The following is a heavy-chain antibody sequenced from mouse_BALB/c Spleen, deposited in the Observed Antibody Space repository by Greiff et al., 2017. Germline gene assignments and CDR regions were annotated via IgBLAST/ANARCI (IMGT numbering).Heavy chain of an antibody. CDR1: GFAFSSYD. J-gene: IGHJ2*01. CDR3: ARHRGTATHFDY. D-gene: IGHD1-2*01. CDR2: ISSGGGST. Sequence: EVMLVESGGGLVKPGGSLKLSCAASGFAFSSYDMSWVRQTPEKRLEWVAYISSGGGSTYYPDTVKGRFTISRDNAKNTLYLQMSSLKSEDTAMYYCARHRGTATHFDYWGQGTTLTVSS. V-gene: IGHV5-12-1*01.